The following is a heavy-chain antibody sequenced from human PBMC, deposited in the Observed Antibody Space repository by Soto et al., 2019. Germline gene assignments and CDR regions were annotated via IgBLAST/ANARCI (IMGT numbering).Heavy chain of an antibody. Sequence: TLSLTCTVSGGSISSYYWGWIRQPPGKGLEWIGSIYYSGSTYYNPSLKSRVTISVDTSKNQFSLKLSSVTAADTAVYYCARHPLRFGTYYFDYWGQGTLVTVSS. J-gene: IGHJ4*02. CDR2: IYYSGST. V-gene: IGHV4-39*01. CDR1: GGSISSYY. D-gene: IGHD3-16*01. CDR3: ARHPLRFGTYYFDY.